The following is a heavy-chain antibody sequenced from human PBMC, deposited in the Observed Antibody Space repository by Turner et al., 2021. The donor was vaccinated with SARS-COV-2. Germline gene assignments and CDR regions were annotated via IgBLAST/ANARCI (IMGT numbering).Heavy chain of an antibody. D-gene: IGHD1-1*01. V-gene: IGHV4-59*08. CDR1: GGSISSKS. Sequence: QVQLQESGPGLVRPSATLSLPCTVAGGSISSKSWSWIRQSPGRGLEWIGYFYKIGSIDYNPTLRSRVTISVDTTKNQLSLNLISMTAADTAVYYCARHQGSTSGYDHGMNVWGQGTAVIVSS. CDR2: FYKIGSI. J-gene: IGHJ6*02. CDR3: ARHQGSTSGYDHGMNV.